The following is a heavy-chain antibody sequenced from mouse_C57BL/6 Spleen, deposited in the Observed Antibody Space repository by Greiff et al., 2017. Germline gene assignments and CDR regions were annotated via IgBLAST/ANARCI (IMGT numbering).Heavy chain of an antibody. CDR2: IYPGDGAT. CDR3: ARKTAQATAMDY. J-gene: IGHJ4*01. V-gene: IGHV1-82*01. Sequence: QVQLQQSGPELVKPGASVKISCKASGYAFSSSWMNWVKQRPGKGLEWIGRIYPGDGATNYNGKFKGKATLTADKSSSTAYMQLSSLTSEDSAVYFCARKTAQATAMDYWGQGTSVTVSS. CDR1: GYAFSSSW. D-gene: IGHD3-2*02.